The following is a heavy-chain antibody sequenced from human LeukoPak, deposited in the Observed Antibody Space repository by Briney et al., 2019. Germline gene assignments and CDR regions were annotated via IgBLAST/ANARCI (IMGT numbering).Heavy chain of an antibody. CDR2: IIPILGIA. D-gene: IGHD3-10*01. Sequence: SVKVACKASGGTFSSYAISWVRQAPGQGLEWMGRIIPILGIANYAQKFQGRVTITADKSTSTAYMELSSLRSEDTAVYYCARDLYYGSGSYYNWTDYWGQGTLVTVSS. CDR1: GGTFSSYA. CDR3: ARDLYYGSGSYYNWTDY. V-gene: IGHV1-69*04. J-gene: IGHJ4*02.